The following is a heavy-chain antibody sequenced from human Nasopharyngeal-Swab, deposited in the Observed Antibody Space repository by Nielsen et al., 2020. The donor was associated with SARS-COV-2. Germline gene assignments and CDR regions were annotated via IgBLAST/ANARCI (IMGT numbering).Heavy chain of an antibody. J-gene: IGHJ3*02. Sequence: ASVKVSCKASGYTFIGYYIHWVRQAPGQGLEWMGWINPNSGGTNYAQKFQGRVTMTRDKSISTAYMELSRLRSDDTAVYYCARVVWVDWDAFHIWGQGTIVTVSS. CDR1: GYTFIGYY. CDR2: INPNSGGT. D-gene: IGHD3-16*01. V-gene: IGHV1-2*02. CDR3: ARVVWVDWDAFHI.